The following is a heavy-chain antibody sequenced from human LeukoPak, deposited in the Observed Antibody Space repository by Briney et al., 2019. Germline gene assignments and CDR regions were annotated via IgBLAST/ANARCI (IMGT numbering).Heavy chain of an antibody. CDR3: ARGGYTFGYDDY. V-gene: IGHV3-21*01. CDR1: GFTFSSYS. J-gene: IGHJ4*02. D-gene: IGHD5-18*01. CDR2: ISTSSYI. Sequence: GGSLRLSCAASGFTFSSYSMNWVRQAPGKGLEWVSSISTSSYIYYADSVKGRFTISRDNAKNSLYLQMNSLRAEDTAVYYCARGGYTFGYDDYWGQGTLVTVSS.